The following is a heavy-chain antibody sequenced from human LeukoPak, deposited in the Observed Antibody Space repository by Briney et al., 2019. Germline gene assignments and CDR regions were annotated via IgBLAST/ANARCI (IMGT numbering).Heavy chain of an antibody. CDR3: ARVQVVGEVITTFSDF. CDR1: GFRFTIYE. J-gene: IGHJ4*02. V-gene: IGHV3-48*03. D-gene: IGHD2/OR15-2a*01. CDR2: ITSNGRTT. Sequence: GGSLRLSCEASGFRFTIYEMNWVRRAPGKGLEWISYITSNGRTTYYADSVKGRFTISRDNAKNSLCLQMNSLRADDTAVYYCARVQVVGEVITTFSDFWGRGSLVTVSS.